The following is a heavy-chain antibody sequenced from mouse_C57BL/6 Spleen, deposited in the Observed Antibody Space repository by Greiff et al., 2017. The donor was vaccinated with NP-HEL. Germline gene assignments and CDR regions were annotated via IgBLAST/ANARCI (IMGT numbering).Heavy chain of an antibody. CDR1: GFTFSDYY. V-gene: IGHV5-16*01. J-gene: IGHJ3*01. Sequence: EVKVVESEGGLVQPGSSMKLSCTASGFTFSDYYMAWVRQVPEKGLEWVANINYDGSSTYYLDSLKSRFIISRDNAKNILYLQMSSLKSEDTATYYCARGEGGSSWFAYWGQGTLVTVSA. D-gene: IGHD1-1*01. CDR3: ARGEGGSSWFAY. CDR2: INYDGSST.